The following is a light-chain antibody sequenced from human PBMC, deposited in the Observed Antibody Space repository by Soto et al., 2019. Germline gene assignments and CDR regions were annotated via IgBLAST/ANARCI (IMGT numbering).Light chain of an antibody. CDR1: QTVSSIY. Sequence: EIVLTQSPATLSLSPGERATLSCRASQTVSSIYLAWYQQKPGQAPRLLIHGASSRATGIPDRFSGSGSGTDFTLTITRLEPEDFAVYYCQRYDTFSYTFGQGNNLQIK. V-gene: IGKV3-20*01. CDR3: QRYDTFSYT. J-gene: IGKJ2*01. CDR2: GAS.